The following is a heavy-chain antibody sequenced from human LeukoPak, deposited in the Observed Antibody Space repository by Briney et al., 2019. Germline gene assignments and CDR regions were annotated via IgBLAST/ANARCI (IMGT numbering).Heavy chain of an antibody. J-gene: IGHJ5*02. D-gene: IGHD6-13*01. CDR2: ISYDGSNK. CDR3: ARDYLAAADPQEIDP. CDR1: GFTFSSYA. Sequence: PGRPLRLSCAASGFTFSSYAMHWVRQAPGKGLEWVAVISYDGSNKYYADSVKGRFTISRDNSKNTLYLQMNSLRAEDTAVYYCARDYLAAADPQEIDPWGQGTLVTVSS. V-gene: IGHV3-30*04.